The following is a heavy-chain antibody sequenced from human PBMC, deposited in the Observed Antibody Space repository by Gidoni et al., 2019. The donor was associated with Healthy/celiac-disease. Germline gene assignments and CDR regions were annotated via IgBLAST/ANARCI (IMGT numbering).Heavy chain of an antibody. CDR3: ARLDSLWFGELSEYFQH. Sequence: QVQLVESGGGVVQPGRSLRLSCAASGFTFSSYAMHWVRQAPGKGLEWVAVISYDGSNKYYADPVKGRFTISRDNSKHTLYLQMNSLRAEDTAVYYCARLDSLWFGELSEYFQHWGQGTLVTVSS. CDR1: GFTFSSYA. CDR2: ISYDGSNK. V-gene: IGHV3-30-3*01. D-gene: IGHD3-10*01. J-gene: IGHJ1*01.